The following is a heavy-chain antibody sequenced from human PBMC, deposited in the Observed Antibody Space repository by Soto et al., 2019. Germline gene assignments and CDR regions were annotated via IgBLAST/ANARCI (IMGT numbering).Heavy chain of an antibody. CDR3: ARSTVVTPYFDY. D-gene: IGHD4-17*01. J-gene: IGHJ4*02. CDR1: GFTFSSYE. Sequence: GGSLRLSCAASGFTFSSYEMNWVRQAPGKGLEWVSYISSSGSTIYYADSVKGRFTISRDNAKNSLYLQMNSLRAEDTAVYYCARSTVVTPYFDYWGQGTLVTVSS. V-gene: IGHV3-48*03. CDR2: ISSSGSTI.